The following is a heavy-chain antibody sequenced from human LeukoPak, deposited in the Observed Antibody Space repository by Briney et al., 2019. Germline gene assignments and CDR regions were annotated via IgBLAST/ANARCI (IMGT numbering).Heavy chain of an antibody. CDR3: AGVWGSGSYGMDV. D-gene: IGHD3-10*01. CDR2: INHSGST. V-gene: IGHV4-34*01. J-gene: IGHJ6*04. Sequence: PSETLSLTCAVYGGSFSGYYWSWIRQPPGKGLEWIGEINHSGSTNYNPSLKSRVTMSVDTSKNQFSLKLSSVTAADTAVYYCAGVWGSGSYGMDVWGKGTTVTVSS. CDR1: GGSFSGYY.